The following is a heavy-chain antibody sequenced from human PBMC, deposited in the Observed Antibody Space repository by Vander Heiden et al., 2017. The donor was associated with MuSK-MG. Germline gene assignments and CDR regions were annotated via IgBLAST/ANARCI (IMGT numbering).Heavy chain of an antibody. D-gene: IGHD6-13*01. V-gene: IGHV3-15*01. CDR3: TTGTSDCRGSSWSRCFDY. J-gene: IGHJ4*02. Sequence: EVQLVESGGGLVKPGGSLRLSCAASGFTFSNAWMSWVRQAPGKGLEWVGRIKSKTDGGTTDYAAPVKGRFTISRDDSKNTLYLQMNSLKTEDTAVYSCTTGTSDCRGSSWSRCFDYWGQGTLVTVSS. CDR1: GFTFSNAW. CDR2: IKSKTDGGTT.